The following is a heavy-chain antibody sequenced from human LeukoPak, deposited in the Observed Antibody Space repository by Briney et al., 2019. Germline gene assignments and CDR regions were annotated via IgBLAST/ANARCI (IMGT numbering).Heavy chain of an antibody. J-gene: IGHJ1*01. CDR1: GGSFSAYY. CDR3: ARGAYSYDSSFQH. CDR2: INHSGST. Sequence: SETLSLTCAVYGGSFSAYYWSWIRQPPGKGLEWIGEINHSGSTNYNPSLKSRVTISVDTYKNQFSLKLSSVTAPDTAVYYCARGAYSYDSSFQHCGQGTLVTVSS. V-gene: IGHV4-34*01. D-gene: IGHD3-22*01.